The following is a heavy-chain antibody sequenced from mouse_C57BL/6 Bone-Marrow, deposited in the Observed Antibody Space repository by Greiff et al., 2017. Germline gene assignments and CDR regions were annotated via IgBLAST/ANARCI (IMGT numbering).Heavy chain of an antibody. D-gene: IGHD1-1*01. CDR3: ARYPLCYYGSSIYWYFDV. CDR1: GYTFTGYW. CDR2: ILPGSGST. J-gene: IGHJ1*03. V-gene: IGHV1-9*01. Sequence: QVQLQQSGAELMKPGASVKLSCKATGYTFTGYWIEWVKQRPGHGLEWIGEILPGSGSTNYNEKFKGKATLTADTSSNTAYMQLSSLTTEDSAIXYCARYPLCYYGSSIYWYFDVWGTGTTGTVSS.